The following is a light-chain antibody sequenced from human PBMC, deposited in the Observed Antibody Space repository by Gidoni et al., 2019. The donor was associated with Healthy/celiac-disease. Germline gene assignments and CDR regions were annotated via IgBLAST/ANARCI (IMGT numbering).Light chain of an antibody. CDR1: QGMSSH. J-gene: IGKJ5*01. V-gene: IGKV1D-8*01. CDR3: QQYYSFPPIT. Sequence: VIWMTQSPSLLSAFTGDRVTISCLMSQGMSSHLAWYQQKPGKAPDLLIYAASTLQSGVPSRFSGSGSGTDFTLTISCLQSEDFATYYCQQYYSFPPITFGQGTRLEIK. CDR2: AAS.